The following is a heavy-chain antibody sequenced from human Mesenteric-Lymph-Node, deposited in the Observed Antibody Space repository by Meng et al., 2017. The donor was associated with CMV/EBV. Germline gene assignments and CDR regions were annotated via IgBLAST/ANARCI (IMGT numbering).Heavy chain of an antibody. CDR3: GRGQQTFDP. CDR2: ISPNTGDT. Sequence: QVELVQSGAEVMKPGASVKVSCKASGYSFTGYSIHWVRQAPGQGLEWMGRISPNTGDTIYEENFQGRVTMTRDTSINTAYMELSSLTSDDTAVYYCGRGQQTFDPWGQGTLVTVSS. V-gene: IGHV1-2*06. D-gene: IGHD1-1*01. J-gene: IGHJ5*02. CDR1: GYSFTGYS.